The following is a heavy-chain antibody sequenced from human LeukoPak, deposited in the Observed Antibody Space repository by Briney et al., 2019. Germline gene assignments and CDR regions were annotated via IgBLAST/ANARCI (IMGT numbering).Heavy chain of an antibody. CDR3: ARGPFRDSSSWYYFDY. V-gene: IGHV4-59*01. CDR1: GDSISSYF. J-gene: IGHJ4*02. D-gene: IGHD6-13*01. CDR2: VYYSGST. Sequence: SETLSLTCTVSGDSISSYFWSWIRQPPGKGLEWIGYVYYSGSTNYNPSLKSRVTISVDTSKNQFSLNLRSVTAADTAVYYCARGPFRDSSSWYYFDYWGQGTLVTVSS.